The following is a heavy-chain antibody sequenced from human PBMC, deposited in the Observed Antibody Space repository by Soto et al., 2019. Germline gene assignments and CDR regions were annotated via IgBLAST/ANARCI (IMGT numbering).Heavy chain of an antibody. D-gene: IGHD3-10*01. CDR1: GGSIGGVGYS. CDR2: MYHSGTF. CDR3: ARALFYSGSGNYNNLMFDA. J-gene: IGHJ5*02. V-gene: IGHV4-30-2*01. Sequence: QLQLQESGSGLVKTSQTLSLTCAVSGGSIGGVGYSWSWIRQPPGGGLEWIGYMYHSGTFLKSPSLKTRLTMSLDMSKNQFSLTLNSMTAADTAVYYCARALFYSGSGNYNNLMFDAWGQGIQVTVSS.